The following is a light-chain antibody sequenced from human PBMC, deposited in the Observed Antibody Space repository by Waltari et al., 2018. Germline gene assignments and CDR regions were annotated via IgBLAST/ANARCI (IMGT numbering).Light chain of an antibody. CDR1: QTISSY. CDR2: KAS. CDR3: QQYNSYEWT. Sequence: DIQMTQSPSSLSAFVGDGVTITCRASQTISSYLNWYQQKPGKVPKLLIYKASSLESGVPSRFSGSGSGTEFTLTISSLQPDYFATYYCQQYNSYEWTFGQGTKVAIK. V-gene: IGKV1-5*03. J-gene: IGKJ1*01.